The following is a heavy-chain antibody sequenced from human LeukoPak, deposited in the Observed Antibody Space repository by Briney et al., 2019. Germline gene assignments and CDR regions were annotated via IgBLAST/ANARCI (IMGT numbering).Heavy chain of an antibody. Sequence: ASVKVSCKASGYTFTSYGISWVRQAPGQGLEWMGWISAYNGNTNYAQKLQGRVTMTTDTSTSTAYMELRSLRSDDTAVYYCARDLYSSSWYPRSYYYYYGMDVWGQGTTVTVSS. V-gene: IGHV1-18*01. D-gene: IGHD6-13*01. J-gene: IGHJ6*02. CDR2: ISAYNGNT. CDR1: GYTFTSYG. CDR3: ARDLYSSSWYPRSYYYYYGMDV.